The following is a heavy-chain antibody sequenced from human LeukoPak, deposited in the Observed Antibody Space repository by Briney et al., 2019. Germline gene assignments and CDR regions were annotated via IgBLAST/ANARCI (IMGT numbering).Heavy chain of an antibody. V-gene: IGHV3-74*01. CDR2: INNDGRST. CDR3: ARDSNTDWYFGL. CDR1: GFTFSSHW. D-gene: IGHD2-8*02. Sequence: GGSLRLSCAASGFTFSSHWVHWARQAPGKGLVWVSHINNDGRSTRYADSVKGRFTISRDNAKNTVYLQMNSLRVEDTAVYYCARDSNTDWYFGLWGRGTLVTVSS. J-gene: IGHJ2*01.